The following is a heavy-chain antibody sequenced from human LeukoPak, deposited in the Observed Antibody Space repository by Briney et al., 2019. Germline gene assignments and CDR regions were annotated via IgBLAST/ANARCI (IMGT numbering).Heavy chain of an antibody. D-gene: IGHD1-14*01. CDR1: GLTFSTSG. CDR3: ATETNGRHYDY. J-gene: IGHJ4*02. CDR2: IGPTGFDR. Sequence: PGGSLRLSCTTSGLTFSTSGFNWVRQAPGKGLEWVASIGPTGFDRYHADSIKGRFTISRDNANNFLYLQMDSHRAEDTAVYYCATETNGRHYDYWGQGTLLTVSS. V-gene: IGHV3-21*06.